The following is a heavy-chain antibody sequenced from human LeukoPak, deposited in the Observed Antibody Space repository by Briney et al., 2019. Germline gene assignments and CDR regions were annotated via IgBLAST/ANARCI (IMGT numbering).Heavy chain of an antibody. V-gene: IGHV4-4*02. CDR1: GGSISSSNW. Sequence: PSGTLSLTCAVSGGSISSSNWWSWVRQPPGKGLEWIGEIYHSGSTNYNPSLKSRVTISVDKSKNQFSLKLSSVTAADTAVYYCAREDDIVEVPAAMGWFDPWGQGTLVTVSS. D-gene: IGHD2-2*01. J-gene: IGHJ5*02. CDR3: AREDDIVEVPAAMGWFDP. CDR2: IYHSGST.